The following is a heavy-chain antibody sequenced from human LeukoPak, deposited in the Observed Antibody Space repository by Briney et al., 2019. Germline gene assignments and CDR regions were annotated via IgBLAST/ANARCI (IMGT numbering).Heavy chain of an antibody. CDR1: GYTFTSYG. CDR2: ISAYNGNT. J-gene: IGHJ6*03. CDR3: ARAGRFLEWLSSYYYYYYYMDV. V-gene: IGHV1-18*01. Sequence: ASVKVSCKASGYTFTSYGISWVRQAPGQGLEWMGWISAYNGNTNYAQKLQGRVTMTTDTSTSTVYMELRSLRSHDTAVYYCARAGRFLEWLSSYYYYYYYMDVWGKGTTVTVSS. D-gene: IGHD3-3*01.